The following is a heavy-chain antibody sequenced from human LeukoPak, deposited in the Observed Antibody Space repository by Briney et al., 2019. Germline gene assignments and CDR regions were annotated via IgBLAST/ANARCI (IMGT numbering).Heavy chain of an antibody. CDR2: ISGSGGST. V-gene: IGHV3-23*01. Sequence: GGSLRLSCAASGFTFSSYAMSWVRQAPGKGLEWVSAISGSGGSTYYADSVKGRFTISRDNSKNTLYLQMNSLRAEDTAVYYCARVEDSRLGGYFDYWGQGTLVTVSS. CDR3: ARVEDSRLGGYFDY. J-gene: IGHJ4*02. D-gene: IGHD2-15*01. CDR1: GFTFSSYA.